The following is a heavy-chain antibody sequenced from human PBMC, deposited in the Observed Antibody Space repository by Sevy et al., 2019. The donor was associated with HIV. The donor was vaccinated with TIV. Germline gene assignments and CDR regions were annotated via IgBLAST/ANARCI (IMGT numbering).Heavy chain of an antibody. V-gene: IGHV3-48*03. CDR3: ALELKRLLSGFDS. Sequence: GGSLRLSCTASGFTFSSYEMNWVRQAPGKGLDWVSYISNSGSAIYYSDSVRGRFTISRDNAKNSLYLQMNSLRAEDTAVYYCALELKRLLSGFDSWGQGTLVTVSS. D-gene: IGHD6-25*01. J-gene: IGHJ5*01. CDR2: ISNSGSAI. CDR1: GFTFSSYE.